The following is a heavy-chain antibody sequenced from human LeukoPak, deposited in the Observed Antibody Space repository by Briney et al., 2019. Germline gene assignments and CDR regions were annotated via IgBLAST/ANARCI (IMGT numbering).Heavy chain of an antibody. D-gene: IGHD3-22*01. Sequence: GGSLRLSCAASGFTFSGYAMHWVRQAPGKGLEWVAVISYDGSNKYYADSVKGRFTISRDNSKNTLYLQMNSLRAEDTAVYYCARDRGYYDSSGVALWGQGTMVTVSS. CDR3: ARDRGYYDSSGVAL. V-gene: IGHV3-30*04. CDR1: GFTFSGYA. J-gene: IGHJ3*01. CDR2: ISYDGSNK.